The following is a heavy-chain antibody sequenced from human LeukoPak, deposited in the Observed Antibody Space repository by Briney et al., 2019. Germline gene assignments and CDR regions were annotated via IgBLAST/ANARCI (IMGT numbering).Heavy chain of an antibody. J-gene: IGHJ4*02. CDR2: IKQDGSEK. CDR3: AKSGGTCVFDY. D-gene: IGHD2-15*01. V-gene: IGHV3-7*01. CDR1: GFTFSSYW. Sequence: PGGSLRLSCAASGFTFSSYWMSWVRQAPGKGLGWVANIKQDGSEKYYVDSVKGRFTISRDNAKNSLYLQMNSLRAEDTAVYYCAKSGGTCVFDYWGQGTLVTVSS.